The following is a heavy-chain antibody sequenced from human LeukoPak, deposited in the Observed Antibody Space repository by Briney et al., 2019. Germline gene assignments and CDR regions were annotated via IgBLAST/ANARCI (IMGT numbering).Heavy chain of an antibody. J-gene: IGHJ6*02. CDR2: IYYSGST. V-gene: IGHV4-59*01. Sequence: PSETLSLTCTVSGGSISSYYWSWIRQPPGKGLEWIGYIYYSGSTNHNPSLKSRVTISVDTSKNQFSLKLSSVTAADTAVYYCARSIYSTPYYYYGMDVWGQGTTVTVSS. CDR1: GGSISSYY. CDR3: ARSIYSTPYYYYGMDV. D-gene: IGHD4-11*01.